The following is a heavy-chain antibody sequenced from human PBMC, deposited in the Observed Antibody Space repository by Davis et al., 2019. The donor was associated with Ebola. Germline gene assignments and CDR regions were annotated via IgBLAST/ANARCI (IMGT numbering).Heavy chain of an antibody. CDR1: GFTFSSYG. CDR2: ISYDGSNN. V-gene: IGHV3-30*18. J-gene: IGHJ6*02. CDR3: AKDVAYCSGGSCYSYGMDV. Sequence: PGGSLRLSCAASGFTFSSYGMHWVRQAPGKGLEWVAVISYDGSNNYYADSVKGRFTISRDNSKNTLYLQMNSLRAEDTAVYYCAKDVAYCSGGSCYSYGMDVWGQGTTVTVSS. D-gene: IGHD2-15*01.